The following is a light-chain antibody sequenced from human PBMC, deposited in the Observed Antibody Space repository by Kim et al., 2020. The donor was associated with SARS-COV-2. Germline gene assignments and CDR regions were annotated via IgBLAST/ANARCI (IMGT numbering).Light chain of an antibody. V-gene: IGKV3-20*01. Sequence: PGESATRSCRASQSVSNNYVAWYQQKPGQAPRLVIYGASSRATGMPDRFSASGSGTDFTLTISRLEPEDFAVYYCHQYGSSSRTFGQGTKVDIK. CDR3: HQYGSSSRT. J-gene: IGKJ1*01. CDR1: QSVSNNY. CDR2: GAS.